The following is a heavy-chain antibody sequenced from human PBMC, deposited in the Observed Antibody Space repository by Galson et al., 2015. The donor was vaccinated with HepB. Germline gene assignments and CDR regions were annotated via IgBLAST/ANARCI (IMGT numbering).Heavy chain of an antibody. J-gene: IGHJ4*02. D-gene: IGHD3-3*01. Sequence: SLRLSCAASGFTFSSYGMHWVRQAPGKGLEWVAVISYDGSNKYYADSVKGRFTISRDNSKNTLYLQMNSLRAEDTAVYYCAKDDTDFWSGYYNYWGQGTLVTVSS. CDR3: AKDDTDFWSGYYNY. CDR2: ISYDGSNK. V-gene: IGHV3-30*18. CDR1: GFTFSSYG.